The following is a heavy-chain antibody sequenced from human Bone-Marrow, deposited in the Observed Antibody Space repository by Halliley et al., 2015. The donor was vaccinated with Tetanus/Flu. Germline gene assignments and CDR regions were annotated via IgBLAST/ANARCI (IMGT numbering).Heavy chain of an antibody. D-gene: IGHD3-3*01. J-gene: IGHJ4*02. V-gene: IGHV4-59*12. CDR2: VFYSGAP. Sequence: IGSVFYSGAPNYSPSLKSRVTISLDMSKNQFSLNLDSVIAADSAMYYCARVPNFNYDYWSGFDYWGQGILVAVSS. CDR3: ARVPNFNYDYWSGFDY.